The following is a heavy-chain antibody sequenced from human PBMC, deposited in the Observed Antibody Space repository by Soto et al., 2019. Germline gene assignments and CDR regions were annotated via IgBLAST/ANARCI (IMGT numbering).Heavy chain of an antibody. D-gene: IGHD6-19*01. Sequence: PSETLSLTCTVCGRSVSSGCYYWTWIRQHPGRGLEWIGYIYHIGSPYYNPSLESRVTISLDTSKNQFSLNLTSVTAADTDIYSCVRDRALDRSGHWFDTLGQRTLVAVSS. V-gene: IGHV4-31*03. CDR3: VRDRALDRSGHWFDT. CDR1: GRSVSSGCYY. J-gene: IGHJ5*02. CDR2: IYHIGSP.